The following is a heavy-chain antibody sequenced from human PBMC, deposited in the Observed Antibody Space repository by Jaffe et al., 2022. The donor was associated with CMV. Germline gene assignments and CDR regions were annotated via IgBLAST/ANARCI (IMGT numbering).Heavy chain of an antibody. CDR1: GFTFSSYW. D-gene: IGHD3-3*01. CDR2: INSDGSST. CDR3: ARGAPSFFAHYYYYYYMDV. V-gene: IGHV3-74*01. J-gene: IGHJ6*03. Sequence: EVQLVESGGGLVQPGGSLRLSCAASGFTFSSYWMHWVRQAPGKGLVWVSRINSDGSSTSYADSVKGRFTISRDNAKNTLYLQMNSLRAEDTAVYYCARGAPSFFAHYYYYYYMDVWGKGTTVTVSS.